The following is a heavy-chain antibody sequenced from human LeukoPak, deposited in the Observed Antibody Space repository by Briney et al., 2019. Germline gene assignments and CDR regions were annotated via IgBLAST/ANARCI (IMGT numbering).Heavy chain of an antibody. Sequence: SETLSLASIVAAGSISSNYWGWIRHLDGEWLGWIGRIYSSGSTAYNCSLRSRLTMSVDTSKNQYSLKLRSVPAADTAVYYCARGAYGSGSTNWFDPWRQGSLVGV. CDR2: IYSSGST. J-gene: IGHJ5*02. CDR3: ARGAYGSGSTNWFDP. D-gene: IGHD3-10*01. V-gene: IGHV4-4*07. CDR1: AGSISSNY.